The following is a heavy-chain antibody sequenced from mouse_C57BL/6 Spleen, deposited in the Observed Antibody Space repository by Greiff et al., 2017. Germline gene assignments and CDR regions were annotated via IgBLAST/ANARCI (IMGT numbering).Heavy chain of an antibody. J-gene: IGHJ4*01. Sequence: EVKLMESGGDLVKPGGSLKLSCAASGFTFSSYGMSWVRQTPDKRLEWVATISSGGSYTYYPDSVKGRFTISRDNAKNTLYLQMSSLKSEDTAMYYCARLTGTPYYAMDYWGQGTSVTVSS. D-gene: IGHD4-1*01. CDR2: ISSGGSYT. V-gene: IGHV5-6*01. CDR1: GFTFSSYG. CDR3: ARLTGTPYYAMDY.